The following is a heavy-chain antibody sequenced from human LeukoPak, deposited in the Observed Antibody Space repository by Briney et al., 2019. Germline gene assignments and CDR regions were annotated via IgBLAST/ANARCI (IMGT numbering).Heavy chain of an antibody. J-gene: IGHJ5*02. V-gene: IGHV5-51*01. CDR2: IYPGDSAT. CDR1: GYSFNIYW. CDR3: ARHYLPHYYGSGNRRNWFDP. D-gene: IGHD3-10*01. Sequence: GESLKISCKGSGYSFNIYWIGWVRQMPGKGLEWMGIIYPGDSATRYSPSFQGQVTISADTSISTAYLQWSSLKASDTAMYYCARHYLPHYYGSGNRRNWFDPWGQGTLVTVSS.